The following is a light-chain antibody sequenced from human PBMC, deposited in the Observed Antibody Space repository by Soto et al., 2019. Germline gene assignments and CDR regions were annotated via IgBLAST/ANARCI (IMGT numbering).Light chain of an antibody. CDR1: QGISSY. J-gene: IGKJ5*01. CDR2: GAS. Sequence: GDRVTITCRASQGISSYLAWYQQKPGKAPKLLIYGASTLEGGVPFRFSGSGSGTDFTLTISRLQPEDFATYYCQQLNTYPITFGPGTRLEIK. CDR3: QQLNTYPIT. V-gene: IGKV1-9*01.